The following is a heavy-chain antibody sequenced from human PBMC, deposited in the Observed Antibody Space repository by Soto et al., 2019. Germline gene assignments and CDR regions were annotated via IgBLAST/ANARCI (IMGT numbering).Heavy chain of an antibody. J-gene: IGHJ4*02. V-gene: IGHV3-33*01. D-gene: IGHD3-22*01. Sequence: QVQMVESGGGVVQPGTSLRLSCAASGFTFSNHGMHWVRQAPGKGLEWVAVIWYDGSKKYYVDSVKGRFTISRDNSKNTLYLQMASLGAVDTAVYYCARYVGSDESGCFDYWGQGTRVIVSS. CDR1: GFTFSNHG. CDR2: IWYDGSKK. CDR3: ARYVGSDESGCFDY.